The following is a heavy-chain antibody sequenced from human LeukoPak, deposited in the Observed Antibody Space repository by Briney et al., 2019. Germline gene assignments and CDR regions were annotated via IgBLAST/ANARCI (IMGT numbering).Heavy chain of an antibody. J-gene: IGHJ5*02. CDR1: GFTFSNHW. V-gene: IGHV3-7*01. D-gene: IGHD2-15*01. Sequence: GGSLRLSCAASGFTFSNHWMSWVRQAPGKGLEWVANIKQDGSEKYYVDSVKGRFTISRDYAKNSLYLQMNSLRDEDTAVYYCARWRGGSCYDSWGQGTLVTVSS. CDR3: ARWRGGSCYDS. CDR2: IKQDGSEK.